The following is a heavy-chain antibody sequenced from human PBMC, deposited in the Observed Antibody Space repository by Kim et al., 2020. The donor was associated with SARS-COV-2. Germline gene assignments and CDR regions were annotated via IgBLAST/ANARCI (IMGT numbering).Heavy chain of an antibody. CDR2: ISGGGGTT. CDR1: GFTFSSYA. J-gene: IGHJ5*02. Sequence: GGSLRLSCAASGFTFSSYAMSWVRQAPGKGLEWVSAISGGGGTTYYADSVKGRFTISRDNSKNTLYLQMNSLRAEDTAVYYCAKSASVLRYFDWLLPNWFDPWGQGTLVTVSS. D-gene: IGHD3-9*01. CDR3: AKSASVLRYFDWLLPNWFDP. V-gene: IGHV3-23*01.